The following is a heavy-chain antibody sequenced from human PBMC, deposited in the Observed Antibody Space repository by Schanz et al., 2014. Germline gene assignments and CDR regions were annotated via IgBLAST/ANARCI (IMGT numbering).Heavy chain of an antibody. CDR1: GFTFSDYY. V-gene: IGHV3-23*04. J-gene: IGHJ4*02. CDR3: ARKVVATIGGYYDN. Sequence: VQLVESGGGLVKPGGSLRLSCAASGFTFSDYYMSWIRQAPGKGLEWVSAISGSGGSTYYADSVKGRFTISRDNSKNTLYLQMNSLRAEDTAVYYCARKVVATIGGYYDNWGQGTLVIVSS. D-gene: IGHD5-12*01. CDR2: ISGSGGST.